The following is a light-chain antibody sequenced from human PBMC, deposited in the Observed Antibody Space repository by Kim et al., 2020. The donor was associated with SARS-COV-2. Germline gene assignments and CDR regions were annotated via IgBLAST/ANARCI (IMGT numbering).Light chain of an antibody. CDR1: QSVSSY. Sequence: SLSPGERATLSCRASQSVSSYLAWYQQKPGQAPRLLIFDASNRATGIPARFSGSGSGTDFTLTISSLEPEDFAVYYCQQHGDWPTFGQGTKVDIK. CDR2: DAS. J-gene: IGKJ1*01. CDR3: QQHGDWPT. V-gene: IGKV3-11*01.